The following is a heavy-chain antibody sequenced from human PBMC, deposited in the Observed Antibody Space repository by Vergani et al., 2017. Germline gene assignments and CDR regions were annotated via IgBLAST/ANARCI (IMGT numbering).Heavy chain of an antibody. CDR3: ARGVVPAARDYYYYYMDV. Sequence: EVQLVQSGAEVKKPGESLKISCKGSGYSFTSYWIGWVRQMPGKGLEWMGIIYPGDSDTSYSPSFQGQVTISADKSISPAYLQWSSLKASDTAMYHCARGVVPAARDYYYYYMDVWGKGTTVTVSS. CDR1: GYSFTSYW. CDR2: IYPGDSDT. D-gene: IGHD2-2*01. J-gene: IGHJ6*03. V-gene: IGHV5-51*03.